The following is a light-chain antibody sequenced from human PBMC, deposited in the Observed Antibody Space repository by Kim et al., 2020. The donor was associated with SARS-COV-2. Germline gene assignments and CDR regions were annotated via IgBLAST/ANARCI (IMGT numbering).Light chain of an antibody. CDR1: SLRSYY. V-gene: IGLV3-19*01. Sequence: VAVGQTVSITCQGYSLRSYYATWYQQKPGQAPTLDIYGKNNRPSVIPDRFSGSSSGNTSSLTITGTQAGDEADYYCNSRDSNDNVVFGGGTQLTVL. CDR3: NSRDSNDNVV. J-gene: IGLJ2*01. CDR2: GKN.